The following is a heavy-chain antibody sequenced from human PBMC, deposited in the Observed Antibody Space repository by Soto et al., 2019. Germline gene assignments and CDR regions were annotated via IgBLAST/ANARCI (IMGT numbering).Heavy chain of an antibody. Sequence: PGGSLRLSCAAPGFTFSSYGMHWVRQAPGKGLEWVAVIWYDGSNKYYADSVKGGFTISRDNSKNTLYLQMNSLRAEDTAVYYCARDRGGGSYYPYYYYGMDVWGQGTTVTVSS. J-gene: IGHJ6*02. CDR1: GFTFSSYG. D-gene: IGHD1-26*01. V-gene: IGHV3-33*01. CDR3: ARDRGGGSYYPYYYYGMDV. CDR2: IWYDGSNK.